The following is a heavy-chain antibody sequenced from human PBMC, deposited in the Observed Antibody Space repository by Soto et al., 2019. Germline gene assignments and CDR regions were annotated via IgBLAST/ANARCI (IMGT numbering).Heavy chain of an antibody. Sequence: GGSLRLSCAASGFTFSSYWMSWVRQAPGKGLEWIGRSRNKPNSYTTQYAASVKGRFTISRDDSKNSLYLQMNSLKTEDTAMYYCTRDCGSDIDLWGQGTLVTVSS. J-gene: IGHJ5*02. D-gene: IGHD3-9*01. CDR1: GFTFSSYW. V-gene: IGHV3-72*01. CDR3: TRDCGSDIDL. CDR2: SRNKPNSYTT.